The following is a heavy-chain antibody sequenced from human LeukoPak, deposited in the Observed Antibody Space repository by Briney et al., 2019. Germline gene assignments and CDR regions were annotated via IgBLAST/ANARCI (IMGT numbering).Heavy chain of an antibody. Sequence: ASVKVSCKASGYTFTNFDIDWVRQAPGQGLEWMGWMNPVSGNAGSAQKFQGRVTLTRDTSISTAYMELSSLTSDDTAFYYCARAPMGTAPLYWGQGTLVTVSS. V-gene: IGHV1-8*01. D-gene: IGHD1/OR15-1a*01. CDR1: GYTFTNFD. CDR2: MNPVSGNA. J-gene: IGHJ4*02. CDR3: ARAPMGTAPLY.